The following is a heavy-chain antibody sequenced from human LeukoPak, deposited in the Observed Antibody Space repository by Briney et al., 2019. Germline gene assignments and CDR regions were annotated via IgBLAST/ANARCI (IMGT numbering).Heavy chain of an antibody. Sequence: GGSLRLSCAASGFTFSNAWMSWLRQAPGKGLEWVGRIKSKTDGGTTDYAAPVKGRFTISRDDSKNTLYLQMNSLKTEDTAVYYCTTDRESTVTEAFDIWGQGTMVTVSS. J-gene: IGHJ3*02. V-gene: IGHV3-15*01. CDR3: TTDRESTVTEAFDI. CDR1: GFTFSNAW. D-gene: IGHD4-17*01. CDR2: IKSKTDGGTT.